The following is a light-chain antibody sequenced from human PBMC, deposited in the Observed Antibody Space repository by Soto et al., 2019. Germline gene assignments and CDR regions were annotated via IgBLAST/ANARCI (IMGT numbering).Light chain of an antibody. Sequence: TPSPATLSASVGDRVTITCRATQSDRSYLGWYQQKPGQAPKLLIYAASTRHTGVPARFSGSGSGTDFTLTITSLQPEDIAVYYCQQTGTLPSTFGQGTRLEIK. CDR1: QSDRSY. V-gene: IGKV3D-15*01. CDR3: QQTGTLPST. CDR2: AAS. J-gene: IGKJ5*01.